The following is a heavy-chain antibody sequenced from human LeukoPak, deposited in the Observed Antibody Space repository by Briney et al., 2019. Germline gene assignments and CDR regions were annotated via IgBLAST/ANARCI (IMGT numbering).Heavy chain of an antibody. V-gene: IGHV1-8*01. J-gene: IGHJ4*02. Sequence: APLKVSCKASRYTFTSSAVNSGRQGTGQGLEWSGCMNANSVNTGYAQKFQGTVTMTTYTSISTAYMELSSVRSEDTAVYSCARGAWIQLWFERGLGFGRWGQGILVIVS. CDR3: ARGAWIQLWFERGLGFGR. CDR1: RYTFTSSA. CDR2: MNANSVNT. D-gene: IGHD5-18*01.